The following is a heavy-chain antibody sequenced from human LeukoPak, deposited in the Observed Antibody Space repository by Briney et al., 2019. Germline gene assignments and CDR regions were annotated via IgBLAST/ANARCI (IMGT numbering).Heavy chain of an antibody. CDR2: ISSSSSYI. CDR3: ARDISGSGSYREVRNWFDP. J-gene: IGHJ5*02. Sequence: GGSLRLSCAASGFTFSSYSMNWVRQAPGKGLEWVSSISSSSSYIYYADSVKGRFTISRDNAKNSLYLQMNSLRAEDTAVYYCARDISGSGSYREVRNWFDPWGQGTLVTVSS. D-gene: IGHD3-10*01. CDR1: GFTFSSYS. V-gene: IGHV3-21*01.